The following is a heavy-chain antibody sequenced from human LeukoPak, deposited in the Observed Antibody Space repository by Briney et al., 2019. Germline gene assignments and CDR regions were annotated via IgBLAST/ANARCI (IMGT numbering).Heavy chain of an antibody. D-gene: IGHD6-13*01. CDR2: IYYSGST. Sequence: SETLSLTCTVSGGSINSNSYFWGWIRQPPGKGLEWIGTIYYSGSTYYNPSLKGRVTISVDTSKNQFSLKLSSVTAADTAVYYCARSGSSSWYDYWGQGTLVTVSS. CDR1: GGSINSNSYF. J-gene: IGHJ4*02. CDR3: ARSGSSSWYDY. V-gene: IGHV4-39*07.